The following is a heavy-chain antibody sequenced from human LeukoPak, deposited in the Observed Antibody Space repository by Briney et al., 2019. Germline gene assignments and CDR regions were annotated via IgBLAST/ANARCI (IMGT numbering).Heavy chain of an antibody. Sequence: ASVKVSCKASGYTFTSYYIHWVRQAPGQGLEWMGVINPSGGGTSYAQKFQGRVTMTRDTSTSTVYMDLRSLRSEDSAVYFCARDMLAVPSNWFDPWGQGTLVTVSS. CDR3: ARDMLAVPSNWFDP. CDR1: GYTFTSYY. CDR2: INPSGGGT. J-gene: IGHJ5*02. D-gene: IGHD2-8*01. V-gene: IGHV1-46*01.